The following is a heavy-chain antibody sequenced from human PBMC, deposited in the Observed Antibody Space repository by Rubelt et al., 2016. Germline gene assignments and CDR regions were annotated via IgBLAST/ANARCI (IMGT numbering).Heavy chain of an antibody. J-gene: IGHJ6*02. Sequence: QVQLVQSGAEVKKPGASVKVSCKVSGYTLTELSMHWVRQAPGKGLEWMGGFDPEDGETIYAEECQGRVTSTEDTSTDTAYMELSSLRSEDTATYFCRHKVGPKDSGIDLWGQGTSVTVSS. CDR2: FDPEDGET. CDR1: GYTLTELS. V-gene: IGHV1-24*01. CDR3: RHKVGPKDSGIDL. D-gene: IGHD1-26*01.